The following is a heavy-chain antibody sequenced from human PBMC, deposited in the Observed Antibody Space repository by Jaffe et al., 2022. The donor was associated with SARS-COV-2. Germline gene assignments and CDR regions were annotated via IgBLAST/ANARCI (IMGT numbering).Heavy chain of an antibody. V-gene: IGHV1-8*01. CDR1: GYTFTSYD. D-gene: IGHD2-15*01. CDR2: MNPNSGNT. J-gene: IGHJ6*02. CDR3: ARGYCSGAGCSHGYYGLDV. Sequence: QVQLVQSGAEVKKPGASVKVSCKPSGYTFTSYDFNWVRQATGQGLEWMGWMNPNSGNTGYVQKFQGRVTMTRDTSTSTAYMELSSLTSEDTAVYYCARGYCSGAGCSHGYYGLDVWGPGTTVTVSS.